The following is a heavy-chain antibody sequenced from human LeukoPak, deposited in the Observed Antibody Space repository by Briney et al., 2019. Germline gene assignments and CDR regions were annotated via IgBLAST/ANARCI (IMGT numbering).Heavy chain of an antibody. Sequence: GSLRLSCAASGFTFSSYSMNWVRQAPGKGLEWVSYISSSSSTIYYADSVKGRFTISRDNAKNSLYLQMNSLRAEDTAVYYCAKGESTSYFDLWGRGTLVTVSS. CDR2: ISSSSSTI. CDR3: AKGESTSYFDL. J-gene: IGHJ2*01. CDR1: GFTFSSYS. V-gene: IGHV3-48*01.